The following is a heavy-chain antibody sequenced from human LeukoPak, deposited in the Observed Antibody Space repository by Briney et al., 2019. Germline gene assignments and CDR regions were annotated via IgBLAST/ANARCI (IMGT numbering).Heavy chain of an antibody. Sequence: GASVKVSCKASGYTFTSYDINWVRQATGQGLEWMGWMNPNSGSTGYAQKFQGRVTMTRNTSISTAYMELSSLRSEDTAVYYCARGGDYAQYNWFDPWGQGTLVTVSS. V-gene: IGHV1-8*01. CDR1: GYTFTSYD. CDR2: MNPNSGST. D-gene: IGHD4-17*01. J-gene: IGHJ5*02. CDR3: ARGGDYAQYNWFDP.